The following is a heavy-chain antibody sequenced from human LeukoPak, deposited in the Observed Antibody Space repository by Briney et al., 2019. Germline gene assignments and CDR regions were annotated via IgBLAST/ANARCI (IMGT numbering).Heavy chain of an antibody. CDR2: IIPIFGTA. CDR1: GGTFSSYA. D-gene: IGHD3-22*01. CDR3: ATRKYYYDSSGYFGYY. J-gene: IGHJ4*02. V-gene: IGHV1-69*01. Sequence: SVKVSCTASGGTFSSYAISWVRQAPGQGLEWMGGIIPIFGTANYAQKFQGRVTITADESTSTAYMELSSLRSEDTAVYYCATRKYYYDSSGYFGYYWGQGTLVTVSS.